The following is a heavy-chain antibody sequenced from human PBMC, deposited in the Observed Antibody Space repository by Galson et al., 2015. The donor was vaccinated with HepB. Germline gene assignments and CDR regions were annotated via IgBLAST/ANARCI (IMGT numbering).Heavy chain of an antibody. J-gene: IGHJ3*01. CDR1: GYTFIYFH. D-gene: IGHD3-10*01. V-gene: IGHV1-46*01. CDR3: ARDRGYYGSGSDGGGLKL. Sequence: SVKVSCKASGYTFIYFHVHWVRQAPGQGFEWMGIIDPSGGGTVYAQQFQGRVTMSRDTSTGTAYMELSSLTSEDTAVYFCARDRGYYGSGSDGGGLKLWGQGTLVGVSS. CDR2: IDPSGGGT.